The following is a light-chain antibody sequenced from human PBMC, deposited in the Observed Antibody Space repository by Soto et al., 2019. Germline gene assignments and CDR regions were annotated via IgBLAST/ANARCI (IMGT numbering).Light chain of an antibody. V-gene: IGLV2-23*01. CDR2: EGS. CDR3: FSYAGSSTYV. J-gene: IGLJ1*01. CDR1: SSDVGSYNL. Sequence: LTQPASVSGSPRQSITISCAGTSSDVGSYNLVSWYQNHPGKAPKLMIYEGSKRPSGVSNRFSGSKSGNTASLTISGLQAADEADYFCFSYAGSSTYVFGTGTKATVL.